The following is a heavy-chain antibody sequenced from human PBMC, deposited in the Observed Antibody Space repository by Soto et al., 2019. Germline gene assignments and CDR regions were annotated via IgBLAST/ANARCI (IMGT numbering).Heavy chain of an antibody. V-gene: IGHV3-53*01. Sequence: GGSLRLSCAASGFTVSSNYMSWVRQAPGKGLEWVSVIYSGGSTYYADSVKGRFTISRDNAKSSLYLQMSSLRVEDTAVYYCAREGYEYGDLGLDYWGQGTLVTVSS. CDR3: AREGYEYGDLGLDY. J-gene: IGHJ4*02. D-gene: IGHD4-17*01. CDR2: IYSGGST. CDR1: GFTVSSNY.